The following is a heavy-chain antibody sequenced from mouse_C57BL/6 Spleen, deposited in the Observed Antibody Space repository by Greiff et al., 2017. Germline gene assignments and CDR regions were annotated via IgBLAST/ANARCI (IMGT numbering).Heavy chain of an antibody. V-gene: IGHV1-18*01. CDR1: GYTFTDYN. CDR2: INPNNGST. CDR3: ARSIYYGLFDY. Sequence: VQLQQSGPELVKPGASVKIPCKASGYTFTDYNMDWVKQSNGKSLEWIGDINPNNGSTIYNQKFKGKATLTVDKSSSTSYMELRSLTSEDTAFYYCARSIYYGLFDYWGQGTTLTVSS. J-gene: IGHJ2*01. D-gene: IGHD2-1*01.